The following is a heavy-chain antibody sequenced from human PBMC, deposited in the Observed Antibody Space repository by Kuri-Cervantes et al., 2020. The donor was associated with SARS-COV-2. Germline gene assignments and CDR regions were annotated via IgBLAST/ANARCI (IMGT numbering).Heavy chain of an antibody. CDR3: ARASSGYLPHPNWFDP. V-gene: IGHV3-30*02. J-gene: IGHJ5*02. CDR2: IPFDGSNE. CDR1: GITFSNYG. D-gene: IGHD3-22*01. Sequence: GGSLRLSCTGSGITFSNYGMLWVRQAPGKGLEWVAFIPFDGSNEYYADSVKGRFTISRDNSKNSLYLQMNSLRAEDTAVYYCARASSGYLPHPNWFDPWGQGTLVTVSS.